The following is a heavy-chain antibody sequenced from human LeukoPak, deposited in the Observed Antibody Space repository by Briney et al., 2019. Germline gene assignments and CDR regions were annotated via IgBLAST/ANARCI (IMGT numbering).Heavy chain of an antibody. Sequence: ASVKVSCKASGYSFTSYAMHWVRQAPGQRLEWMGWIYAGNGNTQFSQNFQGRVTFTRDTSAGTAYMELSSLRSEDTAVYYCARGYCSSTSCQYYLDYWGQGTLVTVSS. CDR2: IYAGNGNT. D-gene: IGHD2-2*01. V-gene: IGHV1-3*01. CDR3: ARGYCSSTSCQYYLDY. J-gene: IGHJ4*02. CDR1: GYSFTSYA.